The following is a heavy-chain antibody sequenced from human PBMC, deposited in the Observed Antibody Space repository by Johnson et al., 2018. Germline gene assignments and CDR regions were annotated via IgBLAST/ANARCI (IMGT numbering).Heavy chain of an antibody. CDR2: IKHDGSEK. D-gene: IGHD5-12*01. CDR3: ARVRVVQSAYDSRGGYGMDV. CDR1: GFTFSGYW. J-gene: IGHJ6*02. Sequence: VQLVQSGGGLVQPGGSLRLSCAASGFTFSGYWMSWVRQAPGKGLEWVANIKHDGSEKYYVDSVKGRFTITRDNAKNSLHLQMNSLRVGDTAVYYCARVRVVQSAYDSRGGYGMDVWGQGTTVTVSS. V-gene: IGHV3-7*01.